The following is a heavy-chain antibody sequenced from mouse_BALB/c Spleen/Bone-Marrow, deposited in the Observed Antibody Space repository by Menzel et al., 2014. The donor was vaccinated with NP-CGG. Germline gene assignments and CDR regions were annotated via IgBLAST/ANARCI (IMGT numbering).Heavy chain of an antibody. CDR2: IDPANGNT. CDR3: AYYRYDEGGFAF. D-gene: IGHD2-14*01. V-gene: IGHV14-3*02. J-gene: IGHJ3*01. CDR1: GFNIKDTY. Sequence: VQLQQSGAELVKPGASVKLSCTASGFNIKDTYMHWVKQRPEQGLEWIVGIDPANGNTKYDPKFQGKATITADTSSNTAYLQLSSLTPEDTAVYYCAYYRYDEGGFAFWGQRTLVTVSA.